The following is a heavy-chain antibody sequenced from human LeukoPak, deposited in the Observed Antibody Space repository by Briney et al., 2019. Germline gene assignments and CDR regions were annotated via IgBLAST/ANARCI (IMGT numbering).Heavy chain of an antibody. Sequence: GGSLRLSCAASGFTFSSYGMHWVRQAPGKGLEWVAVIWYDGSNKYYADSVKGRFTISRDNSKNTLYLQMNSLRAEDTAVYYCAMRRYCSSTSCYPFDYWGQGTLVTVSS. CDR2: IWYDGSNK. D-gene: IGHD2-2*01. V-gene: IGHV3-33*01. CDR3: AMRRYCSSTSCYPFDY. CDR1: GFTFSSYG. J-gene: IGHJ4*02.